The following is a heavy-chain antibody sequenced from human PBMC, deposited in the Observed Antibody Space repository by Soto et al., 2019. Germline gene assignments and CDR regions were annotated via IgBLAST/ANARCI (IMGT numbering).Heavy chain of an antibody. J-gene: IGHJ4*02. D-gene: IGHD3-3*01. CDR1: GFTFSTYA. CDR2: ITGSGDYT. V-gene: IGHV3-23*01. Sequence: LRLSCAASGFTFSTYAMTWVRQAPGKGLEWVAGITGSGDYTYYEDSVKGRFTISRDNSKNTLYLQMNSLRVEDTAVYYCAKYYQVLIIEYFDYWGQGTLVTVSS. CDR3: AKYYQVLIIEYFDY.